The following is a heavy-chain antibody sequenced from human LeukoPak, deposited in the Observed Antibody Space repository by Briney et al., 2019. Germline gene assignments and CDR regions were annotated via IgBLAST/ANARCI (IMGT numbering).Heavy chain of an antibody. D-gene: IGHD1-26*01. CDR3: ARAHSGTSLVEY. CDR2: IFYSGNT. CDR1: GGSISSYY. J-gene: IGHJ4*02. Sequence: SETLSLTCTVSGGSISSYYWSWIRQPPGKGLEWIGYIFYSGNTNYNPSLKSRVTISVVTSKNQFSLKLSSVTAADTAVYYCARAHSGTSLVEYWGQGTLVTVSS. V-gene: IGHV4-59*13.